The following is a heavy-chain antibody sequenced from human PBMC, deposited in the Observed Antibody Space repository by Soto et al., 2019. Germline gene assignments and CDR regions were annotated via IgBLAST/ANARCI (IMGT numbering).Heavy chain of an antibody. Sequence: QMQLVQSGPEVKKPGTSVKVSCKASGFTFRRSAVQWVRQARGQRLEWIGLIVVGSGNTNYAQKFQERVTITRDMSTTTAYMELSSLRSEDTAVYYCAAFATTGDAFDIWGQGTMVTVSS. CDR2: IVVGSGNT. V-gene: IGHV1-58*01. J-gene: IGHJ3*02. CDR3: AAFATTGDAFDI. D-gene: IGHD4-17*01. CDR1: GFTFRRSA.